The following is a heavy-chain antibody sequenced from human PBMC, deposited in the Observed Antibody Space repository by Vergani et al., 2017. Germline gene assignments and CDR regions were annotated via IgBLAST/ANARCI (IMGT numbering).Heavy chain of an antibody. V-gene: IGHV3-30*18. D-gene: IGHD6-13*01. CDR3: AKQQLARGYYYYGMDV. Sequence: QVQLVESGGGVVQPGRSLRLSCAASGFPFSSYGMHWVRQAPGKGLEWVAVISYDGSNKYYADSVKVRFTISRDNSKNTLYLQMNSLRAEDTAVYYCAKQQLARGYYYYGMDVWGQGTTVTVS. J-gene: IGHJ6*02. CDR1: GFPFSSYG. CDR2: ISYDGSNK.